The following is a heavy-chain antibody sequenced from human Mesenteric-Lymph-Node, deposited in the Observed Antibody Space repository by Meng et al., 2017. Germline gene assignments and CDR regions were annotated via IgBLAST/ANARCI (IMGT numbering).Heavy chain of an antibody. Sequence: GESLKISCAASGFTFSDHYMDWVRQAPGKGLEWVGRSRNKAQTYTTHYAASVEGRFTISRDESKNSVYLQMNSLKTEDTAVYYCTTAPHYDSSGYYYLQYWGQGTLVTVSS. CDR2: SRNKAQTYTT. V-gene: IGHV3-72*01. CDR3: TTAPHYDSSGYYYLQY. CDR1: GFTFSDHY. D-gene: IGHD3-22*01. J-gene: IGHJ4*02.